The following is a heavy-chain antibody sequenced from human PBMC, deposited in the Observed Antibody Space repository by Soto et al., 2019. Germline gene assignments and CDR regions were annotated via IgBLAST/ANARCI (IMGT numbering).Heavy chain of an antibody. CDR3: ARSTGWKEVGVYKYGLDV. D-gene: IGHD2-8*01. Sequence: QVHLVESGGGLVKPGWSLRLSCIGSGFALSDNWMTWIRQAPGKGLEWVAHISASGDYSIHADSLKGRFTISRDNARNSLWLQMDSPTAQDTAVYFCARSTGWKEVGVYKYGLDVWGQGTTVIVSS. CDR2: ISASGDYS. J-gene: IGHJ6*02. CDR1: GFALSDNW. V-gene: IGHV3-11*05.